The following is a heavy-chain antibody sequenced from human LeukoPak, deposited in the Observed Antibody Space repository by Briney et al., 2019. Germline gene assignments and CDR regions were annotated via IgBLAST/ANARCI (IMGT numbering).Heavy chain of an antibody. CDR3: ARASLLEWLFNMVSYFDY. J-gene: IGHJ4*02. Sequence: PGGSLRLSCAASGFTFSDYYMSWIRQAPGKGLEWVSYISSSGSTIYYADSVKGRFTISRENAKNSLYLQMNSLRAEDTAVYYCARASLLEWLFNMVSYFDYWGQGTLVTVSS. CDR2: ISSSGSTI. V-gene: IGHV3-11*04. D-gene: IGHD3-3*01. CDR1: GFTFSDYY.